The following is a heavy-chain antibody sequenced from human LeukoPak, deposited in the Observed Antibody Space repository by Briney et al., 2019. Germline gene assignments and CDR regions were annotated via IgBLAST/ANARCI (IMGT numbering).Heavy chain of an antibody. CDR2: ISTSHSYI. CDR3: ASVGY. CDR1: GFTFSSYT. D-gene: IGHD1-26*01. J-gene: IGHJ4*02. Sequence: GGSLRLSCSASGFTFSSYTFNWVRQAPGKGLEWVSSISTSHSYIYYADSLKGRFTISRDNAKNSLYLQMNSLRAEDTAVYYCASVGYWGQGTLVTVSS. V-gene: IGHV3-21*01.